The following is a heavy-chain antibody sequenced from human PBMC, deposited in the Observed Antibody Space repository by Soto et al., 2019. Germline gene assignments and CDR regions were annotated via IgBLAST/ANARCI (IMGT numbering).Heavy chain of an antibody. J-gene: IGHJ4*02. CDR3: ARDRSGSYYPSFFDY. Sequence: SGTLSLTCTVSGGAISSYYWSWIRQPPGKGLEWIGYMYFRGSTDYNPSLKSRVTISVDTSKNQFSLKMSSVTAADTAVYYCARDRSGSYYPSFFDYWGQGILVTVS. CDR2: MYFRGST. V-gene: IGHV4-59*01. D-gene: IGHD1-26*01. CDR1: GGAISSYY.